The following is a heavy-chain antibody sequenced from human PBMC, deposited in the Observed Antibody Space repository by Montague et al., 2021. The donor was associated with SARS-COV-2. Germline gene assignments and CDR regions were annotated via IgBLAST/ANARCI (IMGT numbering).Heavy chain of an antibody. D-gene: IGHD3-3*01. CDR3: TRAVCGVQDY. CDR1: GDSVSSNSVS. CDR2: TYYRSKWSN. J-gene: IGHJ4*02. Sequence: CAISGDSVSSNSVSWNWIRQSPSRGLEWLGRTYYRSKWSNEYAXSVKRRITINPDTSKNQLSLQLTSVTPEDTAVYYCTRAVCGVQDYWGQGSLVTVSS. V-gene: IGHV6-1*01.